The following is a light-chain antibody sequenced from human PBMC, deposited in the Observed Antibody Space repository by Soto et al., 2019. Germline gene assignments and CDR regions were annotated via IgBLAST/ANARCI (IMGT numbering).Light chain of an antibody. CDR3: NSYTSSGTGV. Sequence: QSALTQPASVSGSPGQSITISCTGTSSDVGGYNYVSWYQQHPDEAPKLMIYDVSNRPSGVSNRFSGSKSGNTASLTISGLQPEDEADYYCNSYTSSGTGVFGTGTKLTVL. CDR1: SSDVGGYNY. CDR2: DVS. J-gene: IGLJ1*01. V-gene: IGLV2-14*01.